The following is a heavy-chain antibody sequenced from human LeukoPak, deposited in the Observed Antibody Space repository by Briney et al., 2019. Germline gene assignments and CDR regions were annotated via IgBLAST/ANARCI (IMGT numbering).Heavy chain of an antibody. J-gene: IGHJ3*02. V-gene: IGHV4-4*02. CDR1: GFTFSSCAM. CDR2: IYHSGST. CDR3: ARDSSPAEIESGAFDI. Sequence: GSLRLSCAASGFTFSSCAMNWVRQPPGKGLEWIGEIYHSGSTNYNPSLKSRVTISVDKSKNQFSLKLSSVTAADTAVYYCARDSSPAEIESGAFDIWGQGTMVTVSS. D-gene: IGHD2-21*01.